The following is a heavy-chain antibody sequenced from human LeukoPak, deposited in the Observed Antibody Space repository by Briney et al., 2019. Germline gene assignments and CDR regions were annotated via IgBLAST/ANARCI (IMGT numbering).Heavy chain of an antibody. J-gene: IGHJ4*02. V-gene: IGHV3-21*01. CDR3: ARGGRDYGDYGGY. D-gene: IGHD4-17*01. CDR1: GFTFSSYS. CDR2: ISSSSSYI. Sequence: GGSLRLSCAASGFTFSSYSMNWVRQAPGKGLEWVSSISSSSSYIYYADSVKGRFTISRDNAKNSLYLQMNSLRAEDTAVYYCARGGRDYGDYGGYWGQGTLVTVSS.